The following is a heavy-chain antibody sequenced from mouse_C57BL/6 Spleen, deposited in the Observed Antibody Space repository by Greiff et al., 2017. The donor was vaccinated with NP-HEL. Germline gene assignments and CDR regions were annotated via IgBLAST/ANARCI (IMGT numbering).Heavy chain of an antibody. CDR1: GYTFTSYC. V-gene: IGHV1-53*01. CDR2: INPSNGST. CDR3: ARSGLQWTFDY. D-gene: IGHD3-1*01. Sequence: QVQLQQPGTELVKPGASVKLSCKASGYTFTSYCMHWVKQRPGQGLEWIGNINPSNGSTNYNEKFKSKATLTVDKSSSTAYMQLSSLAYEDSAVYYCARSGLQWTFDYWGQGTTLTVSS. J-gene: IGHJ2*01.